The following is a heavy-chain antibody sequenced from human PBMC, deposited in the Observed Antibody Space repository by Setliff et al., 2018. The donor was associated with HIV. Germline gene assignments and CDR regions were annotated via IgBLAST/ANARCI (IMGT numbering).Heavy chain of an antibody. CDR1: GYSISSDYY. V-gene: IGHV4-38-2*02. CDR2: IYTNGYT. CDR3: ARGGPTVAFGLDV. Sequence: LSLTCTVSGYSISSDYYWGWIRQPPGKGLEWIGHIYTNGYTNYNPSLKSRVTISVDTSKNQFSLRLTSVTAADTAVYYCARGGPTVAFGLDVWGQGTTVTVSS. J-gene: IGHJ6*02. D-gene: IGHD4-17*01.